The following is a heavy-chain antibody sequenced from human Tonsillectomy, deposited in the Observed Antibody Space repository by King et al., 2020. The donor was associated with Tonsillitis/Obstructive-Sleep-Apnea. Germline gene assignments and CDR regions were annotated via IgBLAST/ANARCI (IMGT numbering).Heavy chain of an antibody. CDR2: INGGNGDT. CDR1: GYIFTSYT. Sequence: QLVQSGAEVRKPGASVKVSCKASGYIFTSYTMHWVRQAPGQRLEWMGWINGGNGDTKHSQKFQGRVTIARDTSATTAYMELSSLRSEDTAVYYCARDLCHQVLGLLFDYWGQGTLVTVSS. CDR3: ARDLCHQVLGLLFDY. D-gene: IGHD2/OR15-2a*01. J-gene: IGHJ4*02. V-gene: IGHV1-3*01.